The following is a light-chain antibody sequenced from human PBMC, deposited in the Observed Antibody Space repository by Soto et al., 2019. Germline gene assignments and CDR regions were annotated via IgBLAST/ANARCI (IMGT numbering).Light chain of an antibody. CDR3: WSYAGADTWV. CDR1: SSDVGSHNL. J-gene: IGLJ3*02. Sequence: HSVLTQPASVSGSPGQSITISCTGTSSDVGSHNLVSWYRQYPGKAPKLMIYDGSERPSGVSNRFSASKSGNTASLTISGLQAEDEADYYCWSYAGADTWVFGGGTKLTVL. V-gene: IGLV2-23*01. CDR2: DGS.